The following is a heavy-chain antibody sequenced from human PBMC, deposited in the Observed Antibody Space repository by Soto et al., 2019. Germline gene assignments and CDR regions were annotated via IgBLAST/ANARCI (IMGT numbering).Heavy chain of an antibody. V-gene: IGHV4-31*01. J-gene: IGHJ2*01. CDR3: ARDHPQQERGWYFDL. CDR2: IYSSGST. Sequence: QVQLQESGPGLVKPSQTLSLTCTVSGGSISSGGYYWSWIRQHPGKGLEWIGYIYSSGSTYYNPSLKSLVTISVNTSKNQFSLKLTSVTAADTAVYYCARDHPQQERGWYFDLCGRANLVTVAS. CDR1: GGSISSGGYY. D-gene: IGHD3-16*01.